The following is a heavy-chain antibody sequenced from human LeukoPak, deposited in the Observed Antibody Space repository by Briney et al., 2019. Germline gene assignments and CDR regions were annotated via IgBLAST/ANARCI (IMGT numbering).Heavy chain of an antibody. D-gene: IGHD4-23*01. CDR3: ARRPVGGIDV. V-gene: IGHV4-59*01. CDR2: IHSGYT. J-gene: IGHJ6*02. Sequence: PSETLSPTCTVSGGSSSTDYWNRIRQPPGKGLEWLGYIHSGYTNYNPSLKSRVTISIDTSKNQYSLNLNSVTAADTAVYYCARRPVGGIDVGGQGSTVTVSS. CDR1: GGSSSTDY.